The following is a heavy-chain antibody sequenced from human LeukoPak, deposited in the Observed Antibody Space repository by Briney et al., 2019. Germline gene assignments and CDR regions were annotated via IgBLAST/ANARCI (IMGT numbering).Heavy chain of an antibody. Sequence: GGSLRLSGAASGFTVSSYGMSWVRQAPGKGPEWVSLVYSDGVTRYADSVQGRFTISRDNSKNTVYLQMNNLRVEDTAVYHCVRDRAEGRAWVEFDPWGQGILVTVSS. V-gene: IGHV3-66*02. CDR3: VRDRAEGRAWVEFDP. J-gene: IGHJ5*02. CDR2: VYSDGVT. CDR1: GFTVSSYG.